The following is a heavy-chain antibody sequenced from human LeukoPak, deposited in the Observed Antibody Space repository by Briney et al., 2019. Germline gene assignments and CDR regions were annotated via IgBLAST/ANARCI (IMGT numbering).Heavy chain of an antibody. J-gene: IGHJ1*01. CDR3: ASLGVVPAAIANAEYFQH. V-gene: IGHV1-18*01. CDR2: ISAYNGNT. D-gene: IGHD2-2*01. CDR1: GYTFTSYG. Sequence: ASVKVSCKASGYTFTSYGISWVRQAPGQGLEWMGWISAYNGNTNYAQKFQGRVTMTTDTSTSTAYMELRSLRSDDTAVYYCASLGVVPAAIANAEYFQHWGQGTLVTVSS.